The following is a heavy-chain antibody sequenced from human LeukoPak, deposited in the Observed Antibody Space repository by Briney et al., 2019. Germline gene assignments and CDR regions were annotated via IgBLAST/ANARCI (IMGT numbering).Heavy chain of an antibody. CDR3: ARGDYYDSSGYYYAGAFDI. CDR1: EYSFTSYW. D-gene: IGHD3-22*01. J-gene: IGHJ3*02. V-gene: IGHV5-51*01. CDR2: IYPGDSDT. Sequence: GESLKISCKGSEYSFTSYWIGWVRQMPGKGLEWMGIIYPGDSDTRYSPSFQGQVTISADKSISTAYLQWSSLKASDTAMYYCARGDYYDSSGYYYAGAFDIWGQGTMVTVSS.